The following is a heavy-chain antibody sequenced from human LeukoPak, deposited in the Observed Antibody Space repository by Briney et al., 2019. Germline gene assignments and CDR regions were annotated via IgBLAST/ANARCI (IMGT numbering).Heavy chain of an antibody. Sequence: GGSLRLSCAASGFTFSGYWMHWVRQAPGKGLVWVSRINSDGSLTDYADSVKGRFTTSRDNSKNTLYLQMNSLRAEDTAVYYCAHWRVTMVRAAEHYWGQGTLVTVSS. CDR3: AHWRVTMVRAAEHY. CDR1: GFTFSGYW. CDR2: INSDGSLT. J-gene: IGHJ4*02. V-gene: IGHV3-74*01. D-gene: IGHD3-10*01.